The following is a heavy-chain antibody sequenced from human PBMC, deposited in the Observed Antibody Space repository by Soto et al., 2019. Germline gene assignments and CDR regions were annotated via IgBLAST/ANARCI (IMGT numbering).Heavy chain of an antibody. CDR1: GYSFTSYW. J-gene: IGHJ6*02. V-gene: IGHV5-10-1*01. CDR2: IDPSDSYT. Sequence: GESLKISCKGSGYSFTSYWISWVRQMPGKVLEWMGRIDPSDSYTNYSPSFQGHVTISADKSISTAYLQWSSLKASDTAMYYCARRGDVGYCSSTSCYLGGYYYYGMDVWGQGXTVTVYS. D-gene: IGHD2-2*01. CDR3: ARRGDVGYCSSTSCYLGGYYYYGMDV.